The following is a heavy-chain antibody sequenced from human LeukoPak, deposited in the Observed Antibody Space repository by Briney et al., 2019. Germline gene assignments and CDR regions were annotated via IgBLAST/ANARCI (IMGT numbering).Heavy chain of an antibody. V-gene: IGHV3-15*01. CDR3: RGGSINEWDAFDI. D-gene: IGHD1-26*01. J-gene: IGHJ3*02. Sequence: PGGSLRLSCAASGLIFSNAWTSWVRQAPGRGLEWVGRIKNKVDGGTTDYASPVKGRFTISRDDRRNALYLQMNSLKPEDTAVYFCRGGSINEWDAFDIWGQGTMVTVAS. CDR2: IKNKVDGGTT. CDR1: GLIFSNAW.